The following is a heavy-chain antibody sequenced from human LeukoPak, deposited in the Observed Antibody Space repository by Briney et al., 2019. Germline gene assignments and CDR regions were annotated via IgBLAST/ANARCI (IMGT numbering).Heavy chain of an antibody. CDR2: ISGGGDK. Sequence: PGGSLRLSCAASGFTFSTYAMSWVRQAPGKGPEWVTTISGGGDKQYADHVKGRFTVSRDDSKNTLYLQMNSLRAEDTALYYCAKDVNSSGYYLGFDYWGQGTLVTVSS. V-gene: IGHV3-23*01. J-gene: IGHJ4*02. CDR1: GFTFSTYA. CDR3: AKDVNSSGYYLGFDY. D-gene: IGHD3-22*01.